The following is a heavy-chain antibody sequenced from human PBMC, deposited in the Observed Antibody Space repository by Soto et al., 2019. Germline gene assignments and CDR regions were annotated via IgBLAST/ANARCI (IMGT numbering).Heavy chain of an antibody. V-gene: IGHV4-34*01. D-gene: IGHD7-27*01. Sequence: SETLSLTCAVYGGSFSGYYWSWIRQPPGKGLEWIGEINHSGSTNYNPSFKSRVTISVDTSKNQFSLKLSSVTAADTAVYYCARIYDWGDQSMDYWGQGTLVTVSS. CDR1: GGSFSGYY. CDR2: INHSGST. CDR3: ARIYDWGDQSMDY. J-gene: IGHJ4*02.